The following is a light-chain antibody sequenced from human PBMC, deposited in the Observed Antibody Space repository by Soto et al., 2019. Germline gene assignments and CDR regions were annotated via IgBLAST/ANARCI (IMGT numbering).Light chain of an antibody. V-gene: IGKV1-39*01. CDR1: QSISSY. J-gene: IGKJ5*01. CDR3: QQSYSTPSIT. CDR2: AAS. Sequence: DIHVTRSPACLGASVLGIFTITCRASQSISSYLNWYQQRPGKAPKLLIYAASSLQSGVPSRFSGSGSGTDFTLTISSLQPEDFATYYCQQSYSTPSITFGQGTRLEIK.